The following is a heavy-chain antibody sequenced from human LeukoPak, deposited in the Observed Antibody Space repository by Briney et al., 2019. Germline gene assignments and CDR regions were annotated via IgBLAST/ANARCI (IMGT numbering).Heavy chain of an antibody. Sequence: ASVKVSCKASGYTFTSYGISWVRQAPGQGLEWMGWISAYNGNTNYAQKLQGRVTMTTDTSTSTAYMELRSLRSDDTAVYYCARGYDILTGYYYYYGMDVWGQGTTVTVSS. CDR2: ISAYNGNT. J-gene: IGHJ6*02. V-gene: IGHV1-18*01. D-gene: IGHD3-9*01. CDR1: GYTFTSYG. CDR3: ARGYDILTGYYYYYGMDV.